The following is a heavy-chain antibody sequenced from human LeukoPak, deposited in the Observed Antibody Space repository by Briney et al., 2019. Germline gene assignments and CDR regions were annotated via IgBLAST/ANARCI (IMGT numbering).Heavy chain of an antibody. D-gene: IGHD2-15*01. V-gene: IGHV4-59*01. CDR2: IYYSGST. Sequence: PSETLSLTCTVSGGSISGYYWSWIRQPPGKGLEWIGYIYYSGSTNYNPSLKSRVTISVDTSKSQFSLKLSSVTAADTAVYYCVRDSVAGPAGLWGQGTLVTVSS. CDR1: GGSISGYY. CDR3: VRDSVAGPAGL. J-gene: IGHJ4*02.